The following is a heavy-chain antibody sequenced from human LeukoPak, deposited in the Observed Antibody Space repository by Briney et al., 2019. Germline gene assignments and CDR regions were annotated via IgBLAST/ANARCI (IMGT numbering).Heavy chain of an antibody. CDR1: GYSISSGYF. V-gene: IGHV4-38-2*02. CDR2: IYHSGST. CDR3: ARMFRSSWYINWFDP. Sequence: SQTLSLTCTVSGYSISSGYFWGWIRQPPGKGLEWIGSIYHSGSTSYNPSLKSRLTISVDTSKNQFSLKLNFVTAADTAMYYCARMFRSSWYINWFDPWGQGTLVTVSS. J-gene: IGHJ5*02. D-gene: IGHD6-13*01.